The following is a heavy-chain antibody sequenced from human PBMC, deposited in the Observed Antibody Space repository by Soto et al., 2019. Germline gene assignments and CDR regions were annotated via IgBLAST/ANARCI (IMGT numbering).Heavy chain of an antibody. D-gene: IGHD6-13*01. Sequence: EVQLVESGGGLVQPRGSLRLSCEASGFTFGSFGMNWVRQTPGKGLEWVSYISNSSSTMYYAGSVKGRFAISRDNAMNSLYLQMNGLRDEDTAVYYCARGVSRLYSSSWYGYFFDYWGQGTLVTVSS. CDR2: ISNSSSTM. J-gene: IGHJ4*02. V-gene: IGHV3-48*02. CDR1: GFTFGSFG. CDR3: ARGVSRLYSSSWYGYFFDY.